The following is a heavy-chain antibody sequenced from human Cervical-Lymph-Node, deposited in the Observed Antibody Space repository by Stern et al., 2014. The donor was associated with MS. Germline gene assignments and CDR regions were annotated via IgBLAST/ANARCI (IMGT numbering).Heavy chain of an antibody. D-gene: IGHD6-25*01. Sequence: VQLLESGGGVVQPGKSLRLSCAASGFTFNLYGMHWVRQAPGKGLAWVAFISYEGSSKYYGDSVKGRLTISRDNSKNTLYLQMNSLRAEDTAVYYCAKDVTAAGDDDLKNGFDYWGQGTLVTVSS. CDR2: ISYEGSSK. CDR1: GFTFNLYG. J-gene: IGHJ4*02. V-gene: IGHV3-30*18. CDR3: AKDVTAAGDDDLKNGFDY.